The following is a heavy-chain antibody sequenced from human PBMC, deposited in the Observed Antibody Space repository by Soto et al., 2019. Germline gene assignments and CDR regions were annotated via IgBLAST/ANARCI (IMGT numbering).Heavy chain of an antibody. CDR1: GGSISSYY. CDR3: ARAISYGSGSPVGY. V-gene: IGHV4-59*01. J-gene: IGHJ4*02. D-gene: IGHD3-10*01. CDR2: IYYSGST. Sequence: SETLSLTCTVSGGSISSYYWSWIRQPPGKGLEWIGYIYYSGSTNYNPSLKSRVTISVDTSNNQFSLKLSSVTAADTAVYYCARAISYGSGSPVGYWGQGTLVTVSS.